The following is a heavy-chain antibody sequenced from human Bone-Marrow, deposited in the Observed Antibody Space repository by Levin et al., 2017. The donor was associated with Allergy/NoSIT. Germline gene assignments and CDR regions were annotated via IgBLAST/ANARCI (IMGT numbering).Heavy chain of an antibody. CDR1: GFTFRNYG. V-gene: IGHV3-23*01. CDR2: LSGSGDST. Sequence: GGSLRLSCAATGFTFRNYGMSWVRQAPGKGPEWVSGLSGSGDSTYYADSVKGRFTMSRDNSKNPLYLQMNSLRGEDTAVYYCARDSRPTGGQWLAPFDYWGQGTLVTVSS. D-gene: IGHD6-19*01. J-gene: IGHJ4*02. CDR3: ARDSRPTGGQWLAPFDY.